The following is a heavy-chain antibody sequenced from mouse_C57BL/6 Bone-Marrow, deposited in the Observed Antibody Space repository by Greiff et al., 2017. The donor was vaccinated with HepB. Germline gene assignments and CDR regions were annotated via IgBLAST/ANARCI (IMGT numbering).Heavy chain of an antibody. D-gene: IGHD1-1*01. CDR3: ARGNYGSSYSWFAY. CDR1: GYTFTSYW. CDR2: IYPGSGST. Sequence: VQLQQPGAELVKPGASVKMSCKASGYTFTSYWITWVKQRPGQGLAWIGDIYPGSGSTNYNEKFKSKATLTVDTSSSTAYMQLSSLTSEDSAVYYGARGNYGSSYSWFAYWGQGTLVTVSA. J-gene: IGHJ3*01. V-gene: IGHV1-55*01.